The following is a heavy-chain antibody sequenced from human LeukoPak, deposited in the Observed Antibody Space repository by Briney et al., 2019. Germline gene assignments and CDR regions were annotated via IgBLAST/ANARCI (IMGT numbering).Heavy chain of an antibody. CDR2: ISSSSSTI. V-gene: IGHV3-48*01. D-gene: IGHD3-3*01. CDR1: GFTFSSYS. J-gene: IGHJ4*02. Sequence: GGSLRLSCAASGFTFSSYSMNWVRQAPGKGLEWVSYISSSSSTIYYADSVKGRFTISRDNAKNSLYLQMNSLRAEDTAVYYCARDSIAIFGVINYWGQGTLVTVSS. CDR3: ARDSIAIFGVINY.